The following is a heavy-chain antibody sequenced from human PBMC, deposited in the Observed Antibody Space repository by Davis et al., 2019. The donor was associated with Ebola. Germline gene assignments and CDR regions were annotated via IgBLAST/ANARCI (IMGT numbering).Heavy chain of an antibody. CDR1: GFIFSTYV. Sequence: GESLKISCSASGFIFSTYVMSWVRQAPGKGLEWVSTLGLSADTYYADSVKGRFTISRDNSKNTLLLQMNSLRVEDTAIYYCAKDTSSVWFDVWGQGTMVTVAS. D-gene: IGHD6-19*01. CDR3: AKDTSSVWFDV. V-gene: IGHV3-23*01. J-gene: IGHJ3*01. CDR2: LGLSADT.